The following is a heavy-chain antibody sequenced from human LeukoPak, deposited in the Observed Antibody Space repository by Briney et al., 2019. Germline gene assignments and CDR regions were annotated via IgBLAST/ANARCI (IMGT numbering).Heavy chain of an antibody. J-gene: IGHJ4*02. CDR2: IKQDGSEK. Sequence: GGSLRLSCVASGFTFSTYWMSWVRQAPGKGLEWVASIKQDGSEKYYVDSVKGRFTISRDNAKNSLYLQMNSLRAEDTAVYYCARLIRPYFNYWGEGTLVTVSS. CDR1: GFTFSTYW. CDR3: ARLIRPYFNY. V-gene: IGHV3-7*05.